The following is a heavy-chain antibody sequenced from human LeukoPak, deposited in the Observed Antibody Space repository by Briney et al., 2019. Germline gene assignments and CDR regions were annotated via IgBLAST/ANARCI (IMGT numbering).Heavy chain of an antibody. J-gene: IGHJ3*02. CDR1: GFTFSGSA. Sequence: GGSLRLSCAASGFTFSGSAMHWVRQASGKGLEWIGRIRSRTHDYATAYPESVKGTFTISRDDLKNTAYLQMNSLKTEDTAVYYCTRLTIDYGDYMDGFDIWGQGTMVTVSS. CDR2: IRSRTHDYAT. CDR3: TRLTIDYGDYMDGFDI. V-gene: IGHV3-73*01. D-gene: IGHD4-17*01.